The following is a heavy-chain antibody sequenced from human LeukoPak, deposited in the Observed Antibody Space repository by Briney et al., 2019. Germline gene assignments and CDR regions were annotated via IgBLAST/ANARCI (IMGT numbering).Heavy chain of an antibody. Sequence: SETLSLTCAVSGYSISSGYYWGWIRQTPGKGLEWIGSIYHSGSTYYNPSLKSRVTISVDTSKNQFSLKLSSVTAADTAVYYCANYVEMATIYYWGQGTLVTVSS. J-gene: IGHJ4*02. CDR2: IYHSGST. CDR3: ANYVEMATIYY. CDR1: GYSISSGYY. D-gene: IGHD5-24*01. V-gene: IGHV4-38-2*01.